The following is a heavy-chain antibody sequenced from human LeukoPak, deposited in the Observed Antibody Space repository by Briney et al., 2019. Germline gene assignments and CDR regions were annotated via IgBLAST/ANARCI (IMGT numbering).Heavy chain of an antibody. CDR2: VYYSGST. J-gene: IGHJ4*02. Sequence: SETLSLTCTVSGDFITAYYWSWIRQTPGKGLEWIGYVYYSGSTEYNPSFRSRVTMSLEMSKHQFSLNLTSVTAADTAVYYCASNTATVFDNWGQGALVTVSS. V-gene: IGHV4-59*01. CDR1: GDFITAYY. D-gene: IGHD2-21*02. CDR3: ASNTATVFDN.